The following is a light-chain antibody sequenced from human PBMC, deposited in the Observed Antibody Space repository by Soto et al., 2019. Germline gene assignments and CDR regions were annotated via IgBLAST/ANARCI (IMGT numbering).Light chain of an antibody. V-gene: IGLV1-44*01. J-gene: IGLJ1*01. CDR2: SDD. CDR3: AAWNDNPNGPGYV. Sequence: QSVLTQPPSASGTPGQRVTISCSESSSNIGSNYVNWYQHLPGTAPKLLIYSDDQRPSGVPDRFSGSKSGTSASLAISGLQSEDEADYFCAAWNDNPNGPGYVFGTGTKVTV. CDR1: SSNIGSNY.